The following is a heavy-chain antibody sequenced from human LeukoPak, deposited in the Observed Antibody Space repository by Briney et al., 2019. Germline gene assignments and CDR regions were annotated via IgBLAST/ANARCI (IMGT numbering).Heavy chain of an antibody. Sequence: PGGSLRPSCAASGFTFSSYEMNWVRQAPGKGLEWVSYISSSGSTIYYADSVKGRFTISRDNAKNSLYLQMNSLRAEDTAVYYCALRGSGSLGYFDYWGQGTLVTVSS. V-gene: IGHV3-48*03. CDR3: ALRGSGSLGYFDY. D-gene: IGHD3-10*01. CDR2: ISSSGSTI. CDR1: GFTFSSYE. J-gene: IGHJ4*02.